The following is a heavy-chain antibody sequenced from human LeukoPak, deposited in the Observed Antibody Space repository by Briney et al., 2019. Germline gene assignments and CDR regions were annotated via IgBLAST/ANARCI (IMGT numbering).Heavy chain of an antibody. CDR2: IKPDANEK. CDR3: ARERRFCSSTSCPMGY. D-gene: IGHD2-2*01. Sequence: GGSLRLSCTVSGFIFSDHWMAWVRQAPGKGLEWVANIKPDANEKYYLDSVKGRFTISRDNAKNSLYLQMNSLRAEDTAVYYCARERRFCSSTSCPMGYWGQGTLVTVSS. J-gene: IGHJ4*02. CDR1: GFIFSDHW. V-gene: IGHV3-7*01.